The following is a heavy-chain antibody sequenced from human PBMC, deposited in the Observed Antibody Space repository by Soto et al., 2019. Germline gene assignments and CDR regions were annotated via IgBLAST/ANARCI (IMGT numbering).Heavy chain of an antibody. V-gene: IGHV1-2*02. Sequence: ASVKFYCKASGYTFTGYYMHWVRQAPGQGLEWMGWINPNSGGTNYAQKFQGRVTMTRDTSISTAYMELSRLRSDDTAVYYCGTMSGYYYYGMDVWGQGTTVTVSS. CDR1: GYTFTGYY. CDR2: INPNSGGT. CDR3: GTMSGYYYYGMDV. D-gene: IGHD3-3*01. J-gene: IGHJ6*02.